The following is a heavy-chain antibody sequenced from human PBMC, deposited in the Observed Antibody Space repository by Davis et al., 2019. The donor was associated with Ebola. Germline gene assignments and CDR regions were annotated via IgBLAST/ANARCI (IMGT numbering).Heavy chain of an antibody. J-gene: IGHJ6*04. CDR2: ISGSGGST. CDR1: GFTFSSYA. CDR3: AKSGLSFGVVKYHYGMDV. D-gene: IGHD3-3*01. V-gene: IGHV3-23*01. Sequence: GGPLRLSCAASGFTFSSYAMSWVRQAPGKGLEWVSAISGSGGSTYYADSVKGRFTISRDNSKNTLYLQMNSLRAEDTAVYYCAKSGLSFGVVKYHYGMDVWGKGTTVTVSS.